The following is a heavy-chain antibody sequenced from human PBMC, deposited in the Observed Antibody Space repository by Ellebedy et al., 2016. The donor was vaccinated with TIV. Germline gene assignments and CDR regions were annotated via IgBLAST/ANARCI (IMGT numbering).Heavy chain of an antibody. Sequence: SETLSLTXTVSGGSIIDSNKYLGWIRQSPGKGLEWVGEVTHTGGTNYNPSLESRVTMSLDTSENQFSLKLNSVNVADTAVYYCARGFPAAWELAGAWGQGTLVTVSA. CDR3: ARGFPAAWELAGA. CDR1: GGSIIDSNKY. V-gene: IGHV4-39*07. J-gene: IGHJ4*02. CDR2: VTHTGGT. D-gene: IGHD6-19*01.